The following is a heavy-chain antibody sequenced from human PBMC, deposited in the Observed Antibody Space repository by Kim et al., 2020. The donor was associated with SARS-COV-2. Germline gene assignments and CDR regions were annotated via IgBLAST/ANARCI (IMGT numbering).Heavy chain of an antibody. Sequence: GGSLRLSCAASRFTVSFYGMFWVRQAPGRGLEWVAVIVYHDGGKYYADSVKGRFTISRDNFRNTVYLQMNSLRIDDTAVYYCAQIGSEGADWWGQGTLVTVSS. CDR2: IVYHDGGK. CDR3: AQIGSEGADW. D-gene: IGHD1-26*01. J-gene: IGHJ4*02. CDR1: RFTVSFYG. V-gene: IGHV3-30*18.